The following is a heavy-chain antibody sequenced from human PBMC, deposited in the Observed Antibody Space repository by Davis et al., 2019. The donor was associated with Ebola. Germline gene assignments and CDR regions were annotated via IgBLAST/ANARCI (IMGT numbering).Heavy chain of an antibody. Sequence: MPGGSLRLSCTVSGGSISSSSYYWGWIRQPPGKGLEWIGSIYYSGSTYYNPSLKSRVTISVDTSKNQFSLKLSSVTAADTAVYYCARHGANDYSNVLLGLYYFDYWGQGTLVTVSS. CDR2: IYYSGST. CDR3: ARHGANDYSNVLLGLYYFDY. CDR1: GGSISSSSYY. J-gene: IGHJ4*02. V-gene: IGHV4-39*01. D-gene: IGHD4-11*01.